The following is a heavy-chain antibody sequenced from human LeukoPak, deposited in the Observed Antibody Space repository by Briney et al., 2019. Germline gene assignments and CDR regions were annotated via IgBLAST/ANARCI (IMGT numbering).Heavy chain of an antibody. J-gene: IGHJ4*02. D-gene: IGHD1-26*01. Sequence: PSETLSLTCTVSGGSISSSYYYWGWIRQPPGRGLQWIGRLYYSGSTYYNPSLRSRVTISVDTSKNQFSLKLSSVSAADTAVYYCARLSGSDFDYWGQGTLVTVSS. CDR3: ARLSGSDFDY. CDR1: GGSISSSYYY. V-gene: IGHV4-39*01. CDR2: LYYSGST.